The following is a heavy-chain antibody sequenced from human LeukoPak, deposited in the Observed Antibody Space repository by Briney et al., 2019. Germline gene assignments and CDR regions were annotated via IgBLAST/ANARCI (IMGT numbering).Heavy chain of an antibody. CDR2: ISGSGGST. Sequence: PGGSLRPSCAASGFTFSSYAMSWVRQAPGKGLEWVSAISGSGGSTYYADSVKGRFTISRDNSKNTLYLQMNSLRAEDTAVYYCAKGRRYCSGGSCYTMDVWGQGTTVTVSS. J-gene: IGHJ6*02. CDR3: AKGRRYCSGGSCYTMDV. D-gene: IGHD2-15*01. V-gene: IGHV3-23*01. CDR1: GFTFSSYA.